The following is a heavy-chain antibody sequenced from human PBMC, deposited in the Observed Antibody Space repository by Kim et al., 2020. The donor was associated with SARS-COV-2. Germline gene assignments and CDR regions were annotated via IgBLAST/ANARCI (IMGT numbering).Heavy chain of an antibody. CDR3: ARDSYGSGYYYGMDV. D-gene: IGHD3-10*01. CDR1: GYTFTNYY. J-gene: IGHJ6*02. Sequence: ASVKVSCKASGYTFTNYYMHWVRQAPGQGLEWMGIINPSGADTRYAQKFRGRVTMTRDTSTSTVYMELYSLRSGDTAVYYCARDSYGSGYYYGMDVWGQGTTVTVSS. V-gene: IGHV1-46*01. CDR2: INPSGADT.